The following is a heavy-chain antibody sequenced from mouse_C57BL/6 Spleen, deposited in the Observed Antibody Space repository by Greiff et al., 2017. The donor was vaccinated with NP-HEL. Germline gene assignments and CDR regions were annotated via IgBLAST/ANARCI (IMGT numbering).Heavy chain of an antibody. Sequence: EVKLVESGGGLVQPGGSMKLSCVASGFTFSNYWMNWVRQSPEKGLEWVAQIRLKSDNYATHYAESVKGRFTISRDDSKSSVYLQMNNLRAEDTGIYYCTGGDGYYYYYAMDYWGQGTSVTVSS. CDR2: IRLKSDNYAT. V-gene: IGHV6-3*01. CDR1: GFTFSNYW. CDR3: TGGDGYYYYYAMDY. D-gene: IGHD2-3*01. J-gene: IGHJ4*01.